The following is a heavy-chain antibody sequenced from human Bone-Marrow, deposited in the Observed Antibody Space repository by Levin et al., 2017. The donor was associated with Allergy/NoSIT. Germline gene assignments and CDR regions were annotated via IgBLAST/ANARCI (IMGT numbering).Heavy chain of an antibody. V-gene: IGHV3-23*01. D-gene: IGHD6-6*01. CDR1: GFTFSSYA. CDR3: AKAQAGSPITYNCLDP. CDR2: ISGSGGST. J-gene: IGHJ5*02. Sequence: GESLKISCAASGFTFSSYAMTWVRQAPGKGLEWVSVISGSGGSTHYADSVRGRFTISRDNPKNTLYLEMNSLRAEDTVVYYCAKAQAGSPITYNCLDPWGQGTLVTVSS.